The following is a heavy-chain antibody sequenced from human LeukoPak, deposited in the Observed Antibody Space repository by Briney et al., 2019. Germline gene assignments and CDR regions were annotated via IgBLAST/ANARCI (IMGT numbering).Heavy chain of an antibody. D-gene: IGHD3-22*01. Sequence: GGSLRLSCAASGFTFSSYSMNWVRQAPGKGLEWVSSISSSSSYIYYADSVKGRFTISRDNAKNSLYLQMNSLRAEDTAVYYCAKATPQYYYDSSGYDFDYWGQGTLVTVSS. V-gene: IGHV3-21*01. CDR1: GFTFSSYS. CDR3: AKATPQYYYDSSGYDFDY. CDR2: ISSSSSYI. J-gene: IGHJ4*02.